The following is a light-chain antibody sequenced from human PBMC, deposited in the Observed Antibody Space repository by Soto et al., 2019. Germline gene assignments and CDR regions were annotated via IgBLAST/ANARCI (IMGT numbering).Light chain of an antibody. CDR3: QQTNSTPLT. Sequence: EIVMTQCPATLSVSPGERATLSCRASQNIGGTLAWYQQKPGQAPRLLFYGASTRATGIPARFSGSGSGTDFTLSINSLQPEDFATYYRQQTNSTPLTFGGGTKVDIK. V-gene: IGKV3-15*01. CDR1: QNIGGT. CDR2: GAS. J-gene: IGKJ4*01.